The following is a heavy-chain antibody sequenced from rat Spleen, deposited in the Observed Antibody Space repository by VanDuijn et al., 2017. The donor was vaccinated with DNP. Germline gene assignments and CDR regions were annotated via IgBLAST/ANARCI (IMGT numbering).Heavy chain of an antibody. V-gene: IGHV4-2*01. D-gene: IGHD1-4*01. CDR1: GFNLNDYW. CDR3: ARARSTRMFDY. Sequence: EVKLVESGGGLVQPGRSLKLSCAASGFNLNDYWMAWVRQAPGKGLEWIGEVNQGGNTLNYTPSLKDKFTISRDNAQNTLYLQINKLGSEDTAIFYCARARSTRMFDYWGQGVMVTVSS. J-gene: IGHJ2*01. CDR2: VNQGGNTL.